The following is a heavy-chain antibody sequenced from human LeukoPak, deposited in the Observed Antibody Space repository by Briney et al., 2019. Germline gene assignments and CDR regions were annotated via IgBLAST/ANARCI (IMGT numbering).Heavy chain of an antibody. CDR1: GFTFSSYG. V-gene: IGHV3-30*02. Sequence: GGSLRLSCAASGFTFSSYGMHWVRQAPGKGLGWVAFIRYDGSNKYYADSVKGRFTISRDDSKNTLYLQMNSLRAEDTAVYYCAKDPGGYYYDSSGSAYYFDYWGQGTLVTVSS. D-gene: IGHD3-22*01. CDR2: IRYDGSNK. J-gene: IGHJ4*02. CDR3: AKDPGGYYYDSSGSAYYFDY.